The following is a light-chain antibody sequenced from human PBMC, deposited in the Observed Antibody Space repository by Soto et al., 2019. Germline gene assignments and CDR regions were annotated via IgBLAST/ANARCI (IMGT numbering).Light chain of an antibody. CDR2: RAS. J-gene: IGKJ3*01. CDR1: QRVSSSY. V-gene: IGKV3-20*01. CDR3: QQYGTSPQGFT. Sequence: EIVLTQAPGTLSLDPGERATLSCTASQRVSSSYLAWSQQKPGQAPRLLIYRASTRATGIPDRFSGSGSGTDFTLTISRLEPEDFAVYYCQQYGTSPQGFTFGPGTKVDVK.